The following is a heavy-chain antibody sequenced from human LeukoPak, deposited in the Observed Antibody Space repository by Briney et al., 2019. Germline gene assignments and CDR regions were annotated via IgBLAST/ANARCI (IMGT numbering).Heavy chain of an antibody. Sequence: ASVKVSCKASGYTFTGYYMHWVGQAPGQGLEWMARINPNSGGTNYAQKFQGRVTITRDTSISTAYMELSRLRSDDTAVYYCVRWGRVVTMVRGVHNWFDPWGQGTLVTVSS. J-gene: IGHJ5*02. D-gene: IGHD3-10*01. CDR3: VRWGRVVTMVRGVHNWFDP. CDR2: INPNSGGT. V-gene: IGHV1-2*06. CDR1: GYTFTGYY.